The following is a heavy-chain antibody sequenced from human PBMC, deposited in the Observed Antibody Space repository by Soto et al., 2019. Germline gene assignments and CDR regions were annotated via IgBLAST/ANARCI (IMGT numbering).Heavy chain of an antibody. D-gene: IGHD2-21*02. J-gene: IGHJ5*02. CDR2: VYHTGDT. CDR1: GGTVASSHW. CDR3: AREIVTAGGNNYFDP. Sequence: SETLSLTCGVSGGTVASSHWWSWVRQSPGRGMEWIGNVYHTGDTNFNPSLQSRVTFSVDKSNNQFSLRLTSVTAADTAVYFCAREIVTAGGNNYFDPWGPGTLVTVSS. V-gene: IGHV4-4*02.